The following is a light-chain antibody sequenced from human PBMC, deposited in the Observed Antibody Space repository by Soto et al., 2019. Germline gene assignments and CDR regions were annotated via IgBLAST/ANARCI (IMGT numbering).Light chain of an antibody. V-gene: IGKV2-28*01. Sequence: IVLTQSPLSLPVTPGEPASISCRSSQSLLHSNGNIYLDWYLQKPGQSPQLLIYLVSIRAAGVPERFSGSGSGTDFTLKITRVEAEDVAVYYCMQAIQSPRTFSLGTKVETK. CDR1: QSLLHSNGNIY. CDR3: MQAIQSPRT. J-gene: IGKJ1*01. CDR2: LVS.